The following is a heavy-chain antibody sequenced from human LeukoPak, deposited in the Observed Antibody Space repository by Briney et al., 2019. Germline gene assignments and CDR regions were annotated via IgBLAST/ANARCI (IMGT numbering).Heavy chain of an antibody. D-gene: IGHD2-2*01. Sequence: PSETLSLTCTVSGGSVSSGSYYWSWIRQPPGKGLEWIGYIYYSGSTNYNPSLKSRVTISVDTSKNQFSLKLSSVAAADTAVCYCARDGLSLYYYYGMDVWGQGTTVTVSS. V-gene: IGHV4-61*01. CDR2: IYYSGST. J-gene: IGHJ6*02. CDR3: ARDGLSLYYYYGMDV. CDR1: GGSVSSGSYY.